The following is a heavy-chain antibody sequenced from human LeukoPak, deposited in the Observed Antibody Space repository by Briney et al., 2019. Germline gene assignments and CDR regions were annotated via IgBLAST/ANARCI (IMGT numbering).Heavy chain of an antibody. CDR1: GFSFSSYA. Sequence: QPGGSLRLSCAASGFSFSSYAMSWVREAPGKGLEWVSAIGNSGVSTYYADSVKGRFTISSDNSKNTLYLQMNSLRAEDTAVYYCAKGVSLHWEYYFDYWGQGTLVTVSS. V-gene: IGHV3-23*01. CDR3: AKGVSLHWEYYFDY. CDR2: IGNSGVST. D-gene: IGHD1-26*01. J-gene: IGHJ4*02.